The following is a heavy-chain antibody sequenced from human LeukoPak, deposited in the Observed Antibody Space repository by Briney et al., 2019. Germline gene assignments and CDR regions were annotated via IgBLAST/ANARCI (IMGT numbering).Heavy chain of an antibody. Sequence: SETLSLTCAVYGGSFSGYYWSWIRQPPGEGLEWIGEINHSGSTNYNPSLKSRVTISVDTSKNQFSLKLSSVTAADTAVHYCARGEMATNSSVRTGWFDPWGQGTLVTVSS. CDR1: GGSFSGYY. V-gene: IGHV4-34*01. CDR3: ARGEMATNSSVRTGWFDP. J-gene: IGHJ5*02. D-gene: IGHD5-24*01. CDR2: INHSGST.